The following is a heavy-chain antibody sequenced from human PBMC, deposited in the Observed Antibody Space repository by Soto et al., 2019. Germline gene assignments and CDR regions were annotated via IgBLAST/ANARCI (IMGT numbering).Heavy chain of an antibody. CDR3: ARDRIIGTSYSDY. CDR1: SGSINSFY. CDR2: IHSSGTT. Sequence: ETLSLTCTVSSGSINSFYWAWMRQPAGKGLEWIGRIHSSGTTNYNPSLSSRVTMSVDPSKNQFSLRLTSVTAADTAVYYCARDRIIGTSYSDYWGQGILVTVSS. D-gene: IGHD1-7*01. V-gene: IGHV4-4*07. J-gene: IGHJ4*02.